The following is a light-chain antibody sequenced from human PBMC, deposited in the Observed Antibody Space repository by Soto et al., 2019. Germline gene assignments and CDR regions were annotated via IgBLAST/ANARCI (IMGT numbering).Light chain of an antibody. CDR3: QQYGSSPRT. J-gene: IGKJ1*01. V-gene: IGKV3-20*01. CDR1: QSVSSSY. CDR2: GAS. Sequence: EIVLTQSPCTLSLSPLERSTLSCRASQSVSSSYLAWYQQKPGQAPRLLIYGASSRATGIPDRFSGSGSGTDFTLTISRLEPEDFAVYYRQQYGSSPRTFGQGTKVDIK.